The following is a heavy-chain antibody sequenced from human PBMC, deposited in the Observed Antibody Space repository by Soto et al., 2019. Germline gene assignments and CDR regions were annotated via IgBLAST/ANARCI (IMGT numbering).Heavy chain of an antibody. CDR1: GGSISTSNW. Sequence: QVQLQESGPGLVKPSGTLSLTCAVSGGSISTSNWWSWVRQPPGKGLEWIGEVYHSGSTNYNPSFKSRVAMSVDKSKNQFSLKLNSVTAADTALYYCVRTSTSGTRFDSWGQGSLVTVSS. J-gene: IGHJ4*02. V-gene: IGHV4-4*02. CDR2: VYHSGST. CDR3: VRTSTSGTRFDS. D-gene: IGHD1-1*01.